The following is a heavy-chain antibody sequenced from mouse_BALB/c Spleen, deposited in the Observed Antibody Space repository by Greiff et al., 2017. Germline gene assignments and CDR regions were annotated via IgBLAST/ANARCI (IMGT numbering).Heavy chain of an antibody. V-gene: IGHV2-6-7*01. CDR1: GFSLTGYG. CDR3: DRDRDSLLRPWFAY. Sequence: VKLMESGPGLVAPSQSLSITCTVSGFSLTGYGVNWVRQPPGKGLEWLGMIWGDGSTDYNSALKSRLSISKDNSKSQVFLKMNSLQTDDTARYSCDRDRDSLLRPWFAYWGQGTLVTVSA. J-gene: IGHJ3*01. D-gene: IGHD1-2*01. CDR2: IWGDGST.